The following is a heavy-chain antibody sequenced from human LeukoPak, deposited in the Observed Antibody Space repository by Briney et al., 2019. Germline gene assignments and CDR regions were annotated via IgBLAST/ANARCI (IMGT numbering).Heavy chain of an antibody. CDR3: ARTPLYRSSFFDY. CDR1: GGSFSGYY. D-gene: IGHD6-13*01. CDR2: INHSGST. J-gene: IGHJ4*02. Sequence: ASETLSLTCAVYGGSFSGYYWSWIRQPPGKWLEWIGEINHSGSTNYNPSLKSRVTISVDTSKNQFSLKLSSVTAADTAVYYCARTPLYRSSFFDYWGQGTLVTVSS. V-gene: IGHV4-34*01.